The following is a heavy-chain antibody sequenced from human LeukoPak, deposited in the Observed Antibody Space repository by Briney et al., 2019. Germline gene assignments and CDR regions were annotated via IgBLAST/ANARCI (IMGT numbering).Heavy chain of an antibody. CDR1: GGSISSSSYY. D-gene: IGHD2-2*01. CDR2: IYYSGST. CDR3: ARAGGYCSSTSCPGGSTVFDP. V-gene: IGHV4-39*07. J-gene: IGHJ5*02. Sequence: SETLSLTCTVSGGSISSSSYYWGWIRQPPGKGLEWIGSIYYSGSTYYNPSLKSRVTISVDTSKNQFSLKLSSVTAADTAVYYCARAGGYCSSTSCPGGSTVFDPWGQGTLVTVSS.